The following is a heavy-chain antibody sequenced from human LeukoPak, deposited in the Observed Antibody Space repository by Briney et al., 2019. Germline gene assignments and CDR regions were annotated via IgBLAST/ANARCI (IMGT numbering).Heavy chain of an antibody. V-gene: IGHV3-72*01. Sequence: PGGSLRLSCAASGFSFSDYYMDWVRQAPGKGLEWVGRIRNKANGYTTQNAAHVKGRFTISRADSKNSLYLQMNSLKTEDTAVYYCVRDYGFNSYDMDVWGSGATVIVSS. CDR3: VRDYGFNSYDMDV. CDR1: GFSFSDYY. CDR2: IRNKANGYTT. J-gene: IGHJ6*03. D-gene: IGHD3-10*01.